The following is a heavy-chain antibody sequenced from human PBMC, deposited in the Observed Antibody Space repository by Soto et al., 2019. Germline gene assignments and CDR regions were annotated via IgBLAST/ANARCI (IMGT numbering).Heavy chain of an antibody. D-gene: IGHD3-16*02. V-gene: IGHV4-61*01. Sequence: SDTLSLTCTVSGGSVSIGSYYWSWILHPPGKGLEWIGYIYYSGSTNYNPSLKSRVTISVDTSKNQFSLKLSSVTAADTAVYYCARATGLRLGELSSGGYYYYGMDVWGQGTTVTVSS. CDR1: GGSVSIGSYY. CDR2: IYYSGST. J-gene: IGHJ6*02. CDR3: ARATGLRLGELSSGGYYYYGMDV.